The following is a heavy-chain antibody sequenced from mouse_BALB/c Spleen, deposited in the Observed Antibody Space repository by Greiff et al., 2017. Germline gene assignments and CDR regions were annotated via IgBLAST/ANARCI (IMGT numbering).Heavy chain of an antibody. Sequence: EVMLVESGGGLVQPGGSMKLSCVASGFTFSNYWMNWVRQSPEKGLEWVAEIRLKSNNYATHYAESVKGRFTISRDDSKSSVYLQMNNLRAEDTGIYYCTRGSVLRLRYFDYWGQGTTLTVSS. CDR1: GFTFSNYW. D-gene: IGHD1-2*01. CDR3: TRGSVLRLRYFDY. J-gene: IGHJ2*01. CDR2: IRLKSNNYAT. V-gene: IGHV6-6*02.